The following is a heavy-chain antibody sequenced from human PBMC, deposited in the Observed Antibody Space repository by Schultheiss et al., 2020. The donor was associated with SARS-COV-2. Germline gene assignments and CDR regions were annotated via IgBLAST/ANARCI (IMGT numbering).Heavy chain of an antibody. CDR1: GFSLSTSGVG. D-gene: IGHD6-13*01. J-gene: IGHJ4*02. Sequence: SGPTLVKPTQTLTLTCTFSGFSLSTSGVGVGWIRQPPGKALEWLALIYWDDDKRYSPSLASRLTITKDTSKNQVVLTLANMDPVDTATYYCAHRHELAAAAHFDYWGQGTLVTVSS. CDR2: IYWDDDK. V-gene: IGHV2-5*02. CDR3: AHRHELAAAAHFDY.